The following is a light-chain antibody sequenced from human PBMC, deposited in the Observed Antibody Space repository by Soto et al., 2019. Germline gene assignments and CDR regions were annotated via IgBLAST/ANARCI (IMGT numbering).Light chain of an antibody. V-gene: IGLV2-8*01. CDR2: EVT. CDR1: SSDVGAYNY. CDR3: SSFASINTWV. Sequence: QSALTQPPSASGSPGQSVTISCTGTSSDVGAYNYVSWYQQHAGKAPKLVLYEVTKRPSGVPDRFSGSKSANTASLTVSGLQAEDEVDYYCSSFASINTWVFGGGTKLTVL. J-gene: IGLJ3*02.